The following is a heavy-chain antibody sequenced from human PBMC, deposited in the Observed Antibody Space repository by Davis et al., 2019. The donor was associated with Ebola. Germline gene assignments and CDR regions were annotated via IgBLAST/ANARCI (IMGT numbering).Heavy chain of an antibody. Sequence: GGSLRLSCTDSVITFSSYAMTWVRQAPGKGLEWVSAISGSGGSTSYADSVKGRFTISRDNSKNTLYLQMNSLRAEDTAGYYCAKEVDCSCGSCDVFIYFYGMDVWGQGTTVTVSS. CDR3: AKEVDCSCGSCDVFIYFYGMDV. CDR2: ISGSGGST. V-gene: IGHV3-23*01. CDR1: VITFSSYA. J-gene: IGHJ6*02. D-gene: IGHD2-15*01.